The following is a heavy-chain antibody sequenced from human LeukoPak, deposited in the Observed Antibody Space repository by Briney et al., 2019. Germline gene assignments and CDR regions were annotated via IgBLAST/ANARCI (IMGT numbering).Heavy chain of an antibody. CDR3: ARVAGIAVAYAFDI. D-gene: IGHD6-19*01. J-gene: IGHJ3*02. Sequence: PGGSLRLSCAASGFTFSSYSMNWVRQAPGKGREWVSSISSSRSYIYYADSVKGRFTISRDNAKNSLYLQMNSLRAEDTAVYYCARVAGIAVAYAFDIWGQGTMVTVSS. V-gene: IGHV3-21*01. CDR1: GFTFSSYS. CDR2: ISSSRSYI.